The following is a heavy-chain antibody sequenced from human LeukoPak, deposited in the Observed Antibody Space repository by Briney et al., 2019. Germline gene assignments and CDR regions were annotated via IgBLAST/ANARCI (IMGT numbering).Heavy chain of an antibody. V-gene: IGHV4-59*08. Sequence: SETLSLTCAVYGGSFSDYYWSWIRQPPGKGLEWIGYIYYSGSTNYNPSLKSRVTISVDTSKSQFSLKLSSVTAADTAVYYCARTPDSSGYYYGNYFDYWGQGTLVTVSS. D-gene: IGHD3-22*01. CDR3: ARTPDSSGYYYGNYFDY. CDR1: GGSFSDYY. CDR2: IYYSGST. J-gene: IGHJ4*02.